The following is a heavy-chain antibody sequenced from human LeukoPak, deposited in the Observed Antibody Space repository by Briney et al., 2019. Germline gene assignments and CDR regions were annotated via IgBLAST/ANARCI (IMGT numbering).Heavy chain of an antibody. D-gene: IGHD3-3*01. Sequence: ASVKVSCKASGYTFTGYYMHWVRQAPGQGLEWMGWINPNSGGTNYAQKFQGRVTMTRDTSISTAYMELSRLRSDDTAVYYCARDPDYDFWSGYYGSHMDVWGKGTTVTVSS. CDR1: GYTFTGYY. CDR2: INPNSGGT. CDR3: ARDPDYDFWSGYYGSHMDV. V-gene: IGHV1-2*02. J-gene: IGHJ6*03.